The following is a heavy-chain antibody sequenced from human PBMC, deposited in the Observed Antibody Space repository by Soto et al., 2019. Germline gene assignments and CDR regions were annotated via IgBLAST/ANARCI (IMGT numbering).Heavy chain of an antibody. CDR1: GFTISSYA. J-gene: IGHJ4*02. V-gene: IGHV3-30*04. D-gene: IGHD2-2*01. CDR3: ARDRKGCSSTSCYFDY. Sequence: QVQLVESGGGVVQPGRSLRLSCAASGFTISSYAMHWVRQAPGKGLEWVAVTSYDGRNKYYADSVKGLFTISRDKSKNTLYLQMNSLRAEDTAVYYCARDRKGCSSTSCYFDYWGQGTLVTVSS. CDR2: TSYDGRNK.